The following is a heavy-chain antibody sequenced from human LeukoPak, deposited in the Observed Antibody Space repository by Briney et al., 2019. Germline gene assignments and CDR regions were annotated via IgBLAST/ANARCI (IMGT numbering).Heavy chain of an antibody. J-gene: IGHJ4*02. CDR3: ARENIVVVTAIAGFDY. Sequence: PGGSLRLSCAASGFTFSSYAMHWVRQAPDKGLEWVAVISYDGSNKYYADSVKGRFTISRDNSKNTLYLQMNSLRAEDTAVYYCARENIVVVTAIAGFDYWGQGTLVTVSS. CDR1: GFTFSSYA. D-gene: IGHD2-21*02. CDR2: ISYDGSNK. V-gene: IGHV3-30*04.